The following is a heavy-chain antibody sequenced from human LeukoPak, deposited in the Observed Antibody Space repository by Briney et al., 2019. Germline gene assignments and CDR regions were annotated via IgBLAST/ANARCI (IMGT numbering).Heavy chain of an antibody. D-gene: IGHD2-2*01. V-gene: IGHV1-69*01. CDR3: ARDIVVVPAATNNWFDP. CDR2: IIPIFGTA. J-gene: IGHJ5*02. CDR1: GGTFSSYA. Sequence: SVKVSCKASGGTFSSYAISWVRQAPGQGLEWMGGIIPIFGTANYAQKFQGRVTITADESTSTAYMELSSLSSEDTAVYYCARDIVVVPAATNNWFDPWGQGTLVTVSS.